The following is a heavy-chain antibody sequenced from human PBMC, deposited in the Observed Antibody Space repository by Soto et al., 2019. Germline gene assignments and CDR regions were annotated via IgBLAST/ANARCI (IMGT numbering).Heavy chain of an antibody. J-gene: IGHJ4*02. Sequence: SETLSLTCTVSGASMSEYFWSWIRQSPGKGLEWIGYIYYLGSTDYNPSLKSRVTISVDTSKRQFSLRLTSVTAADTAVYYCARDGYDGSGSPYPAFWGPGTQVNVSS. V-gene: IGHV4-59*01. CDR2: IYYLGST. CDR3: ARDGYDGSGSPYPAF. CDR1: GASMSEYF. D-gene: IGHD3-10*01.